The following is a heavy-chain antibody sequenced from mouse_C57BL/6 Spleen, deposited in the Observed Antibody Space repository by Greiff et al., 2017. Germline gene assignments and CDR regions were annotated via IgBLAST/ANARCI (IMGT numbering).Heavy chain of an antibody. Sequence: QVQLQQPGAELVRPGTSVKLSCKASGYTFTSYWMHWVKQRPGQGLEWIGVIDPSDSYTNYNQKFKGKATLTVDTSSSTAYMQLSSLTSEDSAVYYCARGTYVDYWGQGTSGTVSS. CDR3: ARGTYVDY. CDR2: IDPSDSYT. CDR1: GYTFTSYW. D-gene: IGHD2-10*02. V-gene: IGHV1-59*01. J-gene: IGHJ4*01.